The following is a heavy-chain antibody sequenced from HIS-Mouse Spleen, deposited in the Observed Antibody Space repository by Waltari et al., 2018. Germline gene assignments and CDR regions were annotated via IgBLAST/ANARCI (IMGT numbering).Heavy chain of an antibody. D-gene: IGHD6-19*01. Sequence: QVTLRESGPALVKPTQTLTLTCTFSGFSLSTSGLCVSWIRQHPGKALAWLARINWDDDKYSSTSLKTRLTISKDTSKNQVVLTMTNMDPVDTATYYCARIAEGYSSGWYAFDYWGQGTLVTVSS. J-gene: IGHJ4*02. CDR2: INWDDDK. V-gene: IGHV2-70*15. CDR1: GFSLSTSGLC. CDR3: ARIAEGYSSGWYAFDY.